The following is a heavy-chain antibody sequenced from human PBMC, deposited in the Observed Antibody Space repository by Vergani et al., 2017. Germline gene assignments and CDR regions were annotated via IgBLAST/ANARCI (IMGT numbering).Heavy chain of an antibody. CDR3: AKDRAYSSSWYDYYYYMDV. CDR2: ISGRGGST. J-gene: IGHJ6*03. CDR1: GFTFSSYA. V-gene: IGHV3-23*01. Sequence: EVQLLESGGGLVQPGGSLRLSCAASGFTFSSYAMSWVRQAPGKGLEWVSAISGRGGSTYYADSVKGRFTISRDNSKNTLYLQMNSLRAEDTAVYYCAKDRAYSSSWYDYYYYMDVWGKGTTVTVSS. D-gene: IGHD6-13*01.